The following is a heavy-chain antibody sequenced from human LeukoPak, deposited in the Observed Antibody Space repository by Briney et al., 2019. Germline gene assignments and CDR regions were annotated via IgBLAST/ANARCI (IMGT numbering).Heavy chain of an antibody. D-gene: IGHD2-2*01. V-gene: IGHV3-23*01. J-gene: IGHJ4*02. CDR3: ARDKDIVVVPAALDY. Sequence: PGGSLRLSCAPSGFTFSSYAMSWVRQAPGKGLEWVSAISGSGGSTYYADSVKGRFTISRDNSKNTLYLQMNSLRAEDTAVYYCARDKDIVVVPAALDYWGQGTLVTVSS. CDR1: GFTFSSYA. CDR2: ISGSGGST.